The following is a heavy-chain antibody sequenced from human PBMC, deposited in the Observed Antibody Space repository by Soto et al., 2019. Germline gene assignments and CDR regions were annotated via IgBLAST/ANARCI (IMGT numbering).Heavy chain of an antibody. J-gene: IGHJ5*02. CDR2: ISYSGST. V-gene: IGHV4-39*07. D-gene: IGHD2-2*01. CDR3: ARASLQDLGYCSSTSCDGWGNWFDP. CDR1: GGSISSSSYY. Sequence: SETLSLTCTVSGGSISSSSYYWGWIRQPPGKGLEWIGSISYSGSTYYNPSLKSRVTISVDTSKSQFSLKLSSVTAADTAVYYCARASLQDLGYCSSTSCDGWGNWFDPWGQGTLVTVSS.